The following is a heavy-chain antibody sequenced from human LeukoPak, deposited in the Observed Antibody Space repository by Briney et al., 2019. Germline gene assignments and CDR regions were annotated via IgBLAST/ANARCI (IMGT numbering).Heavy chain of an antibody. CDR2: ISAYNGDT. CDR1: GYTFTSYG. J-gene: IGHJ5*02. D-gene: IGHD3-22*01. CDR3: AKDSSGYYYPNWFDP. V-gene: IGHV1-18*01. Sequence: ASVKVSCKASGYTFTSYGISWVRQAPGQGLEGMGWISAYNGDTNYAQKLQGRVTMTTDTSTSTAYMELRSLRSDDTAVYYCAKDSSGYYYPNWFDPWGQGTLVTVSS.